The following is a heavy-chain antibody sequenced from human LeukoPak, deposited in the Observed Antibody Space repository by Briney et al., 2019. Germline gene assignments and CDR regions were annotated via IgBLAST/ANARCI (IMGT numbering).Heavy chain of an antibody. CDR1: GGSISSYY. J-gene: IGHJ4*02. CDR2: IYHSGST. D-gene: IGHD1-26*01. CDR3: ARGSGSYRHYFDY. V-gene: IGHV4-59*01. Sequence: SETLSLTCTVSGGSISSYYWSWIRQPPGKGLEWIGYIYHSGSTNYSPSLKSRVTISVDTSKNQFSLKLSSVTAADTAVYYCARGSGSYRHYFDYWGQGTLVTVSS.